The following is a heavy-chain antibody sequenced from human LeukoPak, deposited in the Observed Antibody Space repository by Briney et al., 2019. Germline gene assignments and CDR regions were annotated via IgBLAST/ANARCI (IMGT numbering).Heavy chain of an antibody. CDR1: GGSISSYY. Sequence: SSETLSLTCTVSGGSISSYYWSWIRQPPGKGLEWIGYIYYSGSTNYNPSLKSRVTISVDTSKNQFSLKLSSVTAADTAVYYCARLPGSGSYFDYWGQGTLVTVSS. J-gene: IGHJ4*02. V-gene: IGHV4-59*12. D-gene: IGHD1-26*01. CDR2: IYYSGST. CDR3: ARLPGSGSYFDY.